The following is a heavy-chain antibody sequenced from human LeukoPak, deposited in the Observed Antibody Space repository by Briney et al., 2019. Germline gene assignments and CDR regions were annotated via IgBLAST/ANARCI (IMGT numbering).Heavy chain of an antibody. Sequence: SVKVSCKASGYTFTSYGISWVRQAPGQGLEWMGGIIPIFGTANYAQKFQGRVTITADESTSTAYMELSSLRSEDTAVYYCAVGYSGYDLPIYWGQGTLVTVSS. D-gene: IGHD5-12*01. V-gene: IGHV1-69*13. CDR2: IIPIFGTA. CDR3: AVGYSGYDLPIY. CDR1: GYTFTSYG. J-gene: IGHJ4*02.